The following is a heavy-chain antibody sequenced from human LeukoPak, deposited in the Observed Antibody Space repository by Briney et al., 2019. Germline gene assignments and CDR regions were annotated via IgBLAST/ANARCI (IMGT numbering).Heavy chain of an antibody. CDR1: GGSISSSNW. V-gene: IGHV4-4*02. CDR2: IYHSGST. J-gene: IGHJ4*02. Sequence: SETLTLTCAVSGGSISSSNWWSGVRPPPGKGLEWIGEIYHSGSTNYNPSLKSRVTISVDKSKNQFSLKLSSVTAADTAVYYCAREGGPYRPLDYSGQGTLVTVAS. CDR3: AREGGPYRPLDY.